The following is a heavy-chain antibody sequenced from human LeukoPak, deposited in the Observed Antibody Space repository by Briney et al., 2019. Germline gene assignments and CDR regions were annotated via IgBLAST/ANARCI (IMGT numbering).Heavy chain of an antibody. V-gene: IGHV4-39*02. CDR2: IYYSGST. Sequence: SETQSLTCTVSGGSISSSSYYWGWIRQPPGKGLEWIGSIYYSGSTYYNPSLKSRVTISVDTSKNQFSLKLSSVTAADTAVYYCAREEICSGGSCHEGVDYWGQGTLVTVSS. J-gene: IGHJ4*02. CDR1: GGSISSSSYY. CDR3: AREEICSGGSCHEGVDY. D-gene: IGHD2-15*01.